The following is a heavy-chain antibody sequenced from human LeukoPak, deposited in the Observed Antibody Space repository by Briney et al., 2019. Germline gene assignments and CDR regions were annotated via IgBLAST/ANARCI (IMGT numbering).Heavy chain of an antibody. CDR2: INPNSGGT. CDR3: APRRGIAAAGPFRGGLDS. V-gene: IGHV1-2*02. Sequence: ASVKVSCKASGYTFTGYYMHWVRQAPGQGLEWMGWINPNSGGTNYAQKFQGRVTMTRDTSISTAYMELSRLRSDDTAVYYCAPRRGIAAAGPFRGGLDSWGQGTLVTVSS. D-gene: IGHD6-13*01. CDR1: GYTFTGYY. J-gene: IGHJ4*02.